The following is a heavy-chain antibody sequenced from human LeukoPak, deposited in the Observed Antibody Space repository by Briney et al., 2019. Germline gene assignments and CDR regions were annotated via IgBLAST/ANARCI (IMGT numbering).Heavy chain of an antibody. Sequence: PSETLSLTCAVYGGSFSGYYWSWIRQPPGKGLEWIGEINHSGSTNYNPSLKSRVTISVDTSKNQFSLKLSSVTAADTAVYYCARGHQYYYDSSGPLTDDAFDIWGQGTMVTVSS. V-gene: IGHV4-34*01. CDR3: ARGHQYYYDSSGPLTDDAFDI. J-gene: IGHJ3*02. CDR2: INHSGST. D-gene: IGHD3-22*01. CDR1: GGSFSGYY.